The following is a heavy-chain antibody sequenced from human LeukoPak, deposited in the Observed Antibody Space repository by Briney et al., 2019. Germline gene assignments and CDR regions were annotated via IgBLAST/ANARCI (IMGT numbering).Heavy chain of an antibody. CDR2: ISYDGSNQ. CDR3: AKEEPIGPAFDY. Sequence: GGSLRLSCAASGFTFSNYGMHWVRQPPGKGLEWVAIISYDGSNQYYVDSVKGRFTISRDNTRNTLSLEMNNLRAEDTAVYYCAKEEPIGPAFDYWGQGTLVTVSS. D-gene: IGHD1-14*01. CDR1: GFTFSNYG. V-gene: IGHV3-30*18. J-gene: IGHJ4*02.